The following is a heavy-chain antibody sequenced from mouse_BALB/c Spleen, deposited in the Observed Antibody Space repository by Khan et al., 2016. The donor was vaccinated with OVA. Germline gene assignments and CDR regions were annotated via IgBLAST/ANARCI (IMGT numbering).Heavy chain of an antibody. V-gene: IGHV3-2*02. CDR1: GYSITSDYA. Sequence: DVKLQESGPGLVKPSQSLSLTCTVTGYSITSDYAWNWIRQFPGNKLEWMGYISYSGSTSYNPSLKSRISITRDTSKNQFVLQLTSVTTEDTATYYCARQNYYGYAMDYWGQGTSVTVSS. J-gene: IGHJ4*01. CDR2: ISYSGST. CDR3: ARQNYYGYAMDY. D-gene: IGHD1-1*01.